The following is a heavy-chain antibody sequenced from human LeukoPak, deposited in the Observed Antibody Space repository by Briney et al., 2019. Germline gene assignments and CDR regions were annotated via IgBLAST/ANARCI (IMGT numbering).Heavy chain of an antibody. CDR3: ARDRGVGATTPDDAFDI. J-gene: IGHJ3*02. Sequence: GGSLRLSCAASGFTFSSYWMSWVRQAPGMGLEWVANIKQDGSEKYYVDSVKGRFTISRDNAKNSLYLQMNSLRAEDTAVYYCARDRGVGATTPDDAFDIWGQGTMVTVSS. D-gene: IGHD1-26*01. V-gene: IGHV3-7*01. CDR1: GFTFSSYW. CDR2: IKQDGSEK.